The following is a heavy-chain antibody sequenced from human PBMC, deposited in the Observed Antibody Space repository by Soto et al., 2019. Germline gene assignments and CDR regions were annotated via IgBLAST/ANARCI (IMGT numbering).Heavy chain of an antibody. D-gene: IGHD5-12*01. V-gene: IGHV3-23*01. CDR3: AKKRGYDLGNWFDP. J-gene: IGHJ5*02. CDR2: ISGSGGST. CDR1: GFTFSSCA. Sequence: GGSLRLSCAASGFTFSSCAMSWVRQAPGKGLEWVSAISGSGGSTYYADSVKGRFTISRDNSKNTLYLQMNSLRAEDTAVYYCAKKRGYDLGNWFDPWGHGTLVTVSS.